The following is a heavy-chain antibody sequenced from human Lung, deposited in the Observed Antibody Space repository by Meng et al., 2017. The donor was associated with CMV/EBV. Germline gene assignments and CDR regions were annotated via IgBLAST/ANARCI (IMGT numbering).Heavy chain of an antibody. V-gene: IGHV4-4*02. CDR1: GDSITNQNW. CDR2: IPHRGSS. D-gene: IGHD3-10*01. CDR3: LRRSGGSV. Sequence: GGLSLTCAVSGDSITNQNWWAWVRQPPGKGLEWIGEIPHRGSSAYNPSLKSRVSMSIDKSKNQFSLKLTSVTAADTAVYHCLRRSGGSVWGQGTLVTVSS. J-gene: IGHJ1*01.